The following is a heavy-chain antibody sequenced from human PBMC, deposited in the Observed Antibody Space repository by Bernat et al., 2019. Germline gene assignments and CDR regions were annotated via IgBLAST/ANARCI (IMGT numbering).Heavy chain of an antibody. CDR3: ARDTGGYDAFDI. D-gene: IGHD5-12*01. Sequence: EVQLVESGGGLVQPGGSLRLSCAASGFTFSSYWTHWVRQAPGKGLVWVSRINSDGSSTSYADSVKGRFTISRDNAKNTLYLQMNSLRAEDTAVYYCARDTGGYDAFDIWGQGTMVTVSS. CDR1: GFTFSSYW. J-gene: IGHJ3*02. CDR2: INSDGSST. V-gene: IGHV3-74*01.